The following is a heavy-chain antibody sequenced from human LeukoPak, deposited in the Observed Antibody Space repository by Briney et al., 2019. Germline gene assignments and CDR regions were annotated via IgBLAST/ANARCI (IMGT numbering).Heavy chain of an antibody. J-gene: IGHJ4*02. CDR1: GFTFDDYA. CDR3: AKDVMIPRG. V-gene: IGHV3-23*01. CDR2: ISGSGGST. D-gene: IGHD3-16*01. Sequence: GRSLRLSCAASGFTFDDYAMHWVRQAPGKGLEWVSAISGSGGSTYYADSVKGRFTISRDNSKNTLYLQMNSLRAEVTAVYYCAKDVMIPRGWGQGTLVTVSS.